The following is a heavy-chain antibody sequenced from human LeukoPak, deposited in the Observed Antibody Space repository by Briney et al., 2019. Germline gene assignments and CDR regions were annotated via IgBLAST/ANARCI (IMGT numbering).Heavy chain of an antibody. D-gene: IGHD1-26*01. V-gene: IGHV1-69*13. CDR1: GGTFSSYA. Sequence: SVKVSCKASGGTFSSYAISWVRQAPGQGLEWMGGIIPIFGTANYAQKFQGRVTITADESTSTAYMELSSLRSEDTAVYYCARGRDSGSFTLYDYWGQGTLVTVSS. CDR3: ARGRDSGSFTLYDY. J-gene: IGHJ4*02. CDR2: IIPIFGTA.